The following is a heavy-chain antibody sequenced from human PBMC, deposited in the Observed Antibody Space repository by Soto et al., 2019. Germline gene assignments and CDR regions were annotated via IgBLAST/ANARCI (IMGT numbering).Heavy chain of an antibody. CDR3: ARTPTN. Sequence: SETLSLTCTVSGGSISNVDYYWSWIRQHPGKGLEWIGYVYYIGSTYYNPSLKSRVTISLDTSKNQFSLKLSSVTSADTAVCYCARTPTNWGQGTLVTVS. J-gene: IGHJ4*02. V-gene: IGHV4-31*03. D-gene: IGHD5-12*01. CDR1: GGSISNVDYY. CDR2: VYYIGST.